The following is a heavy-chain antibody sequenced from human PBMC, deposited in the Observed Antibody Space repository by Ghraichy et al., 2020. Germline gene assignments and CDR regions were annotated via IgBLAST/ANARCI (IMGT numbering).Heavy chain of an antibody. CDR1: GGSISSYY. CDR2: IYYSGST. V-gene: IGHV4-59*01. J-gene: IGHJ4*02. D-gene: IGHD6-13*01. CDR3: ARERYSSSWFDY. Sequence: SETLSLTCTVSGGSISSYYWSWIRQPPGKGLEWIGYIYYSGSTNYNPSLKSRVTISVDTSKNQFSLKLSSVTAADTAVYYCARERYSSSWFDYWGQGTLVTVSS.